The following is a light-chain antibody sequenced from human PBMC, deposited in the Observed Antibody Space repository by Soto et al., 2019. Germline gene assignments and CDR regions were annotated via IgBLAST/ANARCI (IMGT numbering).Light chain of an antibody. CDR1: SSDVGSYDL. J-gene: IGLJ1*01. Sequence: QSALTQPASVSGSPGQSITISCTGTSSDVGSYDLVSWYQHLPGKAPKLIVYEGGERPSGVSYRFSGSKSGNTASLRISGLQAEDEADYFCCSYAGSNTYVFGTGTKVTVL. V-gene: IGLV2-23*01. CDR3: CSYAGSNTYV. CDR2: EGG.